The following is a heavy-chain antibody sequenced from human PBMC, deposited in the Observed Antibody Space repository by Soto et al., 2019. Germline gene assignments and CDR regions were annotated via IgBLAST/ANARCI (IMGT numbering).Heavy chain of an antibody. D-gene: IGHD5-18*01. CDR2: ISAYNGNT. CDR1: GYTFTSYG. J-gene: IGHJ3*02. CDR3: AKDTAMDPHAFDI. V-gene: IGHV1-18*01. Sequence: VSVKVSCKASGYTFTSYGISWVRQAPGQGLEWMGWISAYNGNTNYAQKLQGRVTMTTDTSTSTAYMELRSLRSDDTAVYYCAKDTAMDPHAFDIWGQGTMVTVSS.